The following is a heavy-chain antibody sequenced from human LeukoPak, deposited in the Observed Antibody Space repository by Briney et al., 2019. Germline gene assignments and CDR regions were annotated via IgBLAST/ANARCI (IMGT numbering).Heavy chain of an antibody. J-gene: IGHJ4*02. V-gene: IGHV4-34*01. CDR3: ARGRYTNYVWGSYRLSY. CDR1: GGSFSGYY. D-gene: IGHD3-16*02. Sequence: SETLSLTCAVYGGSFSGYYWSWIRQPPGKGLEWIGEINHSGSTNYNPSPKSRVTISVDTSKNQFSLKLSSVTAADTAVYYCARGRYTNYVWGSYRLSYWGQGTLVTVSS. CDR2: INHSGST.